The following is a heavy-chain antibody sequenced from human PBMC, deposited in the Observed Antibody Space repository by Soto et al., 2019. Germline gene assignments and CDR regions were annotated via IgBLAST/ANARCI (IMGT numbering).Heavy chain of an antibody. V-gene: IGHV3-33*01. D-gene: IGHD3-10*01. CDR1: GFPFSSYC. CDR2: IWYDGSNK. CDR3: ARDSNFWSGYSFYYYGSGSPGPLTT. Sequence: GGSLRLSCAASGFPFSSYCMHWVRQAPGKGLEWVAVIWYDGSNKYYADSVKGRFTISRDNSKNTLYLQMNSLRAEDTAVYYCARDSNFWSGYSFYYYGSGSPGPLTTWGQGTLVTVSS. J-gene: IGHJ4*02.